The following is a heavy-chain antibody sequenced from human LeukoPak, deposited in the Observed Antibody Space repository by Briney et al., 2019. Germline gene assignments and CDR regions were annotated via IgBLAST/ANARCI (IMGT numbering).Heavy chain of an antibody. V-gene: IGHV4-4*07. CDR3: ARDIVVVVAQRDDAFDI. CDR1: GGSIGSYY. D-gene: IGHD2-15*01. J-gene: IGHJ3*02. Sequence: SETLSLTCTVSGGSIGSYYWSWIRQPAGKGLEWIGRIYTSGSTNYNPSLKSRVTMSVDTSKNQFSLKLSSVTAADTAVYYCARDIVVVVAQRDDAFDIWGQGTMVTVSS. CDR2: IYTSGST.